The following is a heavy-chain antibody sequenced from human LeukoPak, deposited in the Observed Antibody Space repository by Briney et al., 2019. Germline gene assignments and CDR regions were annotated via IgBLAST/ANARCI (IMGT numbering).Heavy chain of an antibody. Sequence: EASVKVSCKASGGTFSSYAISWVRQAPGQGLEWMGRIIPIFGTANYAQKFQGRVTITADKSTSTAYMELSSLRSEDTAVYYCARERLETVITPDYWGQGTLVTVSS. CDR2: IIPIFGTA. V-gene: IGHV1-69*06. D-gene: IGHD3-22*01. J-gene: IGHJ4*02. CDR3: ARERLETVITPDY. CDR1: GGTFSSYA.